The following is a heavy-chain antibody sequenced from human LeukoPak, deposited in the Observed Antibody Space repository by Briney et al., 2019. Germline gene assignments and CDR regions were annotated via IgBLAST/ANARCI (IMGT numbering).Heavy chain of an antibody. V-gene: IGHV4-59*01. CDR1: GDSISSYY. D-gene: IGHD3-10*01. CDR2: MYYSGST. CDR3: ARTERSTMVRGVSNNWFDP. J-gene: IGHJ5*02. Sequence: SETLSLTCTVSGDSISSYYWSWIRQPPGKGLEWIGYMYYSGSTNYNPSLKSRVTISVDTSKNQFSLKLSSVTAADTAVYYCARTERSTMVRGVSNNWFDPWGQGTLVTVSS.